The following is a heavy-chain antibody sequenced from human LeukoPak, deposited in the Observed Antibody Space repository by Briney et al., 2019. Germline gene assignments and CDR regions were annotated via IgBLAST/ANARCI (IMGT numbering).Heavy chain of an antibody. D-gene: IGHD4-17*01. CDR3: ATMTTVTLINY. Sequence: PGGSLRLSCAASGFTFSSYEMNWVRQAPGKGLEWVSYIGSSGSTIYYADSVKGRFTISRDNAKNSLYLQMNSLRAEDTAVYYCATMTTVTLINYWGQGTLVTVSS. V-gene: IGHV3-48*03. J-gene: IGHJ4*02. CDR2: IGSSGSTI. CDR1: GFTFSSYE.